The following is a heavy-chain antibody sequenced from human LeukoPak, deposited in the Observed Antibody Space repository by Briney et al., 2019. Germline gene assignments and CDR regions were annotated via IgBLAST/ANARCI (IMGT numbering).Heavy chain of an antibody. V-gene: IGHV5-51*01. CDR3: ARRLTTEETFDY. CDR2: IYPGDSDT. D-gene: IGHD1-1*01. J-gene: IGHJ4*02. CDR1: GYTFTTYW. Sequence: GESLKISCQGSGYTFTTYWIGWVRQMPGKGLEWTGIIYPGDSDTKYSPSFQGQITISADKSISTAYLQWNSLKASDTAMYYCARRLTTEETFDYWGQGTLVTVSS.